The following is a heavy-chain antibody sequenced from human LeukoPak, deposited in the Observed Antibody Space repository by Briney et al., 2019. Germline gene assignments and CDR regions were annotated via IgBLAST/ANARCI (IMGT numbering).Heavy chain of an antibody. CDR1: GFTVSSNY. CDR3: ARDRVQLWAFDY. CDR2: IYSGGST. D-gene: IGHD5-18*01. V-gene: IGHV3-66*01. J-gene: IGHJ4*02. Sequence: PGGSLRLSCAASGFTVSSNYMSWVRQAPGKGLEWVSVIYSGGSTYYADSVKGRFTISRDNSKNTRYLQMNSLRAEDTAVYYCARDRVQLWAFDYWGQGTLVTVSS.